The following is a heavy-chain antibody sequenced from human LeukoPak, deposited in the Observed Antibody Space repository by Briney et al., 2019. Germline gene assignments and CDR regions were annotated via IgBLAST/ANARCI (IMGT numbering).Heavy chain of an antibody. CDR2: ISWNSGSI. J-gene: IGHJ1*01. Sequence: GGSLRLSCAASGLTVTNAWMNWVRQAPGKGLEWVSGISWNSGSIGYADSVKGRFTISRDNAKNSLYLQMNSLRAEDTALYYCAKDIGGSGWYQGYFQHWGQGTLVTVSS. D-gene: IGHD6-19*01. CDR3: AKDIGGSGWYQGYFQH. V-gene: IGHV3-9*01. CDR1: GLTVTNAW.